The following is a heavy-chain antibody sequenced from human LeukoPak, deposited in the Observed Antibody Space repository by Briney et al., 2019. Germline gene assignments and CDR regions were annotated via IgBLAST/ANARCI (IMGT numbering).Heavy chain of an antibody. CDR3: ARDSGTTGEVKFDP. CDR2: IYHSGST. CDR1: GYSISSGYY. V-gene: IGHV4-38-2*02. D-gene: IGHD3-10*01. J-gene: IGHJ5*02. Sequence: SETLSLTCTVSGYSISSGYYWGWIRQPPGKGLEWIGSIYHSGSTYYNPSLKSRVTISVDTSKNQFSLNLNSVTAADTAVYYCARDSGTTGEVKFDPWGQGTLVTVSS.